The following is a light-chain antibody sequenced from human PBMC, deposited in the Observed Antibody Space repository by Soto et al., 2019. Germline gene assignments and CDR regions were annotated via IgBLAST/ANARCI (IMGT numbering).Light chain of an antibody. CDR1: SSDVGGYNY. CDR2: DVT. J-gene: IGLJ1*01. Sequence: QSALTQPASVSGSPGQSFTLSCTGASSDVGGYNYVSWYQQHPVKAPKLMIYDVTNRPSGISDRFSGSKSGNTASLTISGLQAEDESDYYCSSYTTSSTPSVFGTGTKVTVL. V-gene: IGLV2-14*03. CDR3: SSYTTSSTPSV.